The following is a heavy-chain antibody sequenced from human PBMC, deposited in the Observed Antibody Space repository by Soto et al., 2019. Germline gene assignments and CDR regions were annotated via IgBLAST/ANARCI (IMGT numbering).Heavy chain of an antibody. CDR1: GGSFSGYY. Sequence: SETLSLTCAVYGGSFSGYYWSWIRQPPGKGLEWIGEINHSGSTNYIPSLKSRVTISVDTSKNQFSLKLSSVTAADTAVYYCARGMIGGYSYGYYYYGMDVWGQGTTVTVSS. CDR2: INHSGST. CDR3: ARGMIGGYSYGYYYYGMDV. D-gene: IGHD5-18*01. V-gene: IGHV4-34*01. J-gene: IGHJ6*02.